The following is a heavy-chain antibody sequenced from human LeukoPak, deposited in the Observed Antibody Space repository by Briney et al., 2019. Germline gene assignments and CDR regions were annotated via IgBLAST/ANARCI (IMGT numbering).Heavy chain of an antibody. V-gene: IGHV3-43*01. Sequence: PGGSLRLSCAASGFTFDDYTMHWVRQAPGKGLEWVSLISWDDGSTYYADSVKGRFTISRDNSKNSLYLQMNSLRTEDTALYYCAKDPQRYNWNDLPDYWGQGTLVTVSS. D-gene: IGHD1-1*01. CDR3: AKDPQRYNWNDLPDY. CDR1: GFTFDDYT. CDR2: ISWDDGST. J-gene: IGHJ4*02.